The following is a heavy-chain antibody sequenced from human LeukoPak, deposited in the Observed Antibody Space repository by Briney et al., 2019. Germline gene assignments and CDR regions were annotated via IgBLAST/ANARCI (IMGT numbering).Heavy chain of an antibody. CDR2: IYYSGST. V-gene: IGHV4-30-4*07. Sequence: SQTLSLTCAVSGGSISSGGYSWSWIRQPPGKGLEWIGYIYYSGSTYYNPSLKSRVTISVDTSRNQFSLKLSSVTAADTAVYYCARLVRGVNDYWGQGTLVTVSS. J-gene: IGHJ4*02. CDR3: ARLVRGVNDY. CDR1: GGSISSGGYS. D-gene: IGHD3-10*01.